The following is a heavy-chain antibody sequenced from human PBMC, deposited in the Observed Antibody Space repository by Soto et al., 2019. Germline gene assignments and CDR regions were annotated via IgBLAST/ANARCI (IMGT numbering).Heavy chain of an antibody. D-gene: IGHD2-2*01. J-gene: IGHJ5*02. Sequence: QVQLQESGPGLVKPSGTLSLTCAVSGGSISSSNWWGWVRQSPGKGLEWIGEIYHSGSTNYNPSLKSRVTISRDKSNNQFSLKLSSVTAADTAVYYCARVAVATGNNWFDPWGQGTLVTVSS. CDR1: GGSISSSNW. CDR3: ARVAVATGNNWFDP. CDR2: IYHSGST. V-gene: IGHV4-4*02.